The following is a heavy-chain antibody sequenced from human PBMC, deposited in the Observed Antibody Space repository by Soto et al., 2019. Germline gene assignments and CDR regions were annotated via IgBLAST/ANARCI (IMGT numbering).Heavy chain of an antibody. Sequence: PSETLSLTCPVSGGSISSYYWSWIRRPPWKGLEWIGHIYYSGSTNCNPSLKSRVTISVDTSKNQFSLKLSSVTAADTAVYYCARAPRVVVAATSGAFDYWGQGTLVTVLL. CDR3: ARAPRVVVAATSGAFDY. J-gene: IGHJ4*02. CDR1: GGSISSYY. D-gene: IGHD2-15*01. CDR2: IYYSGST. V-gene: IGHV4-59*01.